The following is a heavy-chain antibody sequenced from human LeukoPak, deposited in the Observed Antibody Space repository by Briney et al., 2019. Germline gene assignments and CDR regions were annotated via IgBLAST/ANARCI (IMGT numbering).Heavy chain of an antibody. V-gene: IGHV3-23*01. CDR3: AKAKTSGWYEGAFDI. Sequence: GGSLRLSCAASGFTFSSYAVSWVRQAPGKGLEWVSAITDSGGSTFYADSVKGRFTISRDNSKNTLYLQMNSLRAEDTAVYFCAKAKTSGWYEGAFDIWGQGTMVTVSS. D-gene: IGHD6-19*01. CDR2: ITDSGGST. CDR1: GFTFSSYA. J-gene: IGHJ3*02.